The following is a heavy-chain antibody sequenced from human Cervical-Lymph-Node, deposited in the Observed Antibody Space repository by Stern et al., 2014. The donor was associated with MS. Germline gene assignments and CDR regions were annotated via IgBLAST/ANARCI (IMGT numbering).Heavy chain of an antibody. CDR3: ARSIDFGDYGPLDY. D-gene: IGHD4-17*01. J-gene: IGHJ4*02. V-gene: IGHV1-69*01. Sequence: VQLEESGPEVQKPGSSVMVSCKASGGSFSNSATSWVRQAPGQGLEWMGGLIPIFGTANYAQKFHDRVKITADESTSTSYMELSSLTSEDTAVYFCARSIDFGDYGPLDYWGQGTLVIVSS. CDR2: LIPIFGTA. CDR1: GGSFSNSA.